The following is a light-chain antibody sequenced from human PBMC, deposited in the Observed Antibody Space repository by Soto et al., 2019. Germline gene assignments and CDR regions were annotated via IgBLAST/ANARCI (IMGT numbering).Light chain of an antibody. Sequence: DIQMTQSPSSLSASVGDRVTIPCQASQDIKNYLNWYQQKPGKAPNLLIYDASNLKTGVPSRFSRSGSGTHFTFTISSLQPEDIATYYCQHYDHLPPLSFGGGTKVEIK. V-gene: IGKV1-33*01. J-gene: IGKJ4*01. CDR3: QHYDHLPPLS. CDR2: DAS. CDR1: QDIKNY.